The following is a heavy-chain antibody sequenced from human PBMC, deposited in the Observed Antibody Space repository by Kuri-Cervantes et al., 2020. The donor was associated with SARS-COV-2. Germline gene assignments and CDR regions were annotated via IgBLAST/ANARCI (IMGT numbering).Heavy chain of an antibody. CDR2: ISAYNGNT. CDR3: ARDVLRFLEWLDYYYYYGMDV. Sequence: ASVKVSCKASGYTFTSYGISWVRQAPGQGLEWMGWISAYNGNTNYAQKLQGRVTMTTDTSTSTAYMELRSLRSEDTAVYYCARDVLRFLEWLDYYYYYGMDVWGQGTTVTVSS. J-gene: IGHJ6*02. D-gene: IGHD3-3*01. V-gene: IGHV1-18*04. CDR1: GYTFTSYG.